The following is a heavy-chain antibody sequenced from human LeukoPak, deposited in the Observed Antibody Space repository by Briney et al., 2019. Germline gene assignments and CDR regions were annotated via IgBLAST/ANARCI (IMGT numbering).Heavy chain of an antibody. D-gene: IGHD2-2*01. V-gene: IGHV3-23*01. CDR1: GFTFSSYA. Sequence: PGGFLRLSCAASGFTFSSYAMSWVRQAPGKGLEWVSAISGSGGSTYYADSVKGRFTISRDNSKNTLYLQMNSLRAEDTAVYYCARIPTYQPLLAPSYYYMDVWGKGTTVTVSS. J-gene: IGHJ6*03. CDR3: ARIPTYQPLLAPSYYYMDV. CDR2: ISGSGGST.